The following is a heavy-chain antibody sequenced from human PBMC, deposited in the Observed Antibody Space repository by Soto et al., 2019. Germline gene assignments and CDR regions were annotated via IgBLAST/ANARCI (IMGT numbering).Heavy chain of an antibody. CDR2: IWYDGSNK. D-gene: IGHD6-19*01. CDR1: GFTFSSYG. Sequence: GGSLRLSCAASGFTFSSYGMHWVRQAPGKGLEWVAVIWYDGSNKYYADSVKGRFTISRDNSKNTLYLQMNSLRAEDTAVYYCARVEYSSGWYYFDYWGKGTLVTVSS. V-gene: IGHV3-33*01. CDR3: ARVEYSSGWYYFDY. J-gene: IGHJ4*02.